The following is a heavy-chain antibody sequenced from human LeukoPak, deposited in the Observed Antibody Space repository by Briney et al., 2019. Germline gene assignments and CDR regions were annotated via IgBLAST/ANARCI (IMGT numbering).Heavy chain of an antibody. CDR3: ARDIAEQWLVRKYYFDY. Sequence: ASVKVSCKASGYTFTSYGISWVRQAPGQGLEWMGWISAYNGNTNYAQKLQGRVTMTTDTSTSTAYMELRSLRSGDTAVYYCARDIAEQWLVRKYYFDYWGQGTLVTVSS. CDR1: GYTFTSYG. D-gene: IGHD6-19*01. CDR2: ISAYNGNT. V-gene: IGHV1-18*01. J-gene: IGHJ4*02.